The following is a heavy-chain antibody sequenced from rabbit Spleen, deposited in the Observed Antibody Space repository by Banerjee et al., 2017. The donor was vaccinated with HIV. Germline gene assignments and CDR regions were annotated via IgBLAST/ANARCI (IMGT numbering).Heavy chain of an antibody. V-gene: IGHV1S45*01. CDR1: GVSFSSSSY. CDR3: ARDLVGVIGWNFYL. J-gene: IGHJ4*01. D-gene: IGHD1-1*01. Sequence: QEQLKESGGGLVQPGGSLKLSCKASGVSFSSSSYMCWVRQAPGKGLEWIACIDTGSSGFTYFATWAKGRFTCSKTSSTTVTLQMTRLTAADRATYFCARDLVGVIGWNFYLWGPGTLVTVS. CDR2: IDTGSSGFT.